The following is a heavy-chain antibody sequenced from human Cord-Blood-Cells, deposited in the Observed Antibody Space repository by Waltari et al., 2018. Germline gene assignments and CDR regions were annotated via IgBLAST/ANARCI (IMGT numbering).Heavy chain of an antibody. Sequence: QVQLQQWGAGLLKSSETLSLTCAVYGGSFSGYYWSWILQPLGKGMEVIGEINHSGSTNYNPSLKSRVTISVDTSKNQFSLKLSSVTAADTAVYYCARGTPDVVVVPAAAALYYYYMDVWGKGTTVTVSS. V-gene: IGHV4-34*01. CDR1: GGSFSGYY. CDR2: INHSGST. CDR3: ARGTPDVVVVPAAAALYYYYMDV. D-gene: IGHD2-2*01. J-gene: IGHJ6*03.